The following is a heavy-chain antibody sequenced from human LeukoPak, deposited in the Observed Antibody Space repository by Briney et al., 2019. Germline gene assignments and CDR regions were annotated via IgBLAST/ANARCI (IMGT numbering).Heavy chain of an antibody. D-gene: IGHD5-18*01. Sequence: GGSLRLSCAASGFTFSSYAMNWVRQAPGKGLEWVSYISSSGSTIYYADSVKGRFTISRDNAKNSLYLQMNSLRAEDTAVYYCARDLTAGYYYYYGMDVWGQGTTVTVSS. CDR1: GFTFSSYA. CDR3: ARDLTAGYYYYYGMDV. V-gene: IGHV3-48*03. J-gene: IGHJ6*02. CDR2: ISSSGSTI.